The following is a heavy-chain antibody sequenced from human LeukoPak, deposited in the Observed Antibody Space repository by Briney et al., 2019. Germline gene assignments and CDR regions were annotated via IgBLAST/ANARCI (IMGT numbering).Heavy chain of an antibody. Sequence: GASVKVSCKASGYTFTGYYVHWVRQAPGQGLEWMGWINPNSGGTNYAQKFQGRVTMTRDTSISTAYMELSRLRSDDTAVYYCAREAYDYGDDSREPNFDYWGQGTLVTVSS. J-gene: IGHJ4*02. D-gene: IGHD4-17*01. CDR3: AREAYDYGDDSREPNFDY. V-gene: IGHV1-2*02. CDR1: GYTFTGYY. CDR2: INPNSGGT.